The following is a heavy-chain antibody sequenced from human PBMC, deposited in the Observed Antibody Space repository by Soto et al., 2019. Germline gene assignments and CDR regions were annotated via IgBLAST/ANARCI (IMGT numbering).Heavy chain of an antibody. CDR3: AKNGLDNSPSAIDS. V-gene: IGHV3-23*01. CDR2: ITGSGRDT. J-gene: IGHJ4*02. Sequence: GGSLRLSCAASWFTFSSNYMSCVRQAPGKGLDWVSGITGSGRDTYYADSVKGRFTISRDNSKNMVFLQMNSLRAEDTALYYCAKNGLDNSPSAIDSWGPGTLVTVSS. CDR1: WFTFSSNY. D-gene: IGHD1-1*01.